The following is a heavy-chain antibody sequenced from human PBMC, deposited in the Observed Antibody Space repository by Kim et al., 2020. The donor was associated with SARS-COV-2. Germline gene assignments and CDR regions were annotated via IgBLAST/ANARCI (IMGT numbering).Heavy chain of an antibody. CDR2: IYYSGST. CDR3: ARDSPVVPAAMDYYYG. CDR1: GGSVSSGSYY. Sequence: SETLSLTCTVSGGSVSSGSYYWSWIRQPPGKGLEWIGYIYYSGSTNYNPSLKSRVTISVDTSKNQFSLKLSSVTAADTAVYYCARDSPVVPAAMDYYYG. D-gene: IGHD2-2*01. J-gene: IGHJ6*01. V-gene: IGHV4-61*01.